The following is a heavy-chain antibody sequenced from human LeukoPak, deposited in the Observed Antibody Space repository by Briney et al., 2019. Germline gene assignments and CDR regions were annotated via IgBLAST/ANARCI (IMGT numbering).Heavy chain of an antibody. CDR2: ISSSGSTI. CDR1: GFTFSSYE. Sequence: GGSLRLSCAASGFTFSSYEMNWVRQAPGKGLEWVSYISSSGSTIYYADSVKGRFTISRDNAKNSLYLQMNSLRAEDTAVYYCAREVRGGDGFDPWGQGTLVTVSS. D-gene: IGHD2-21*01. J-gene: IGHJ5*02. CDR3: AREVRGGDGFDP. V-gene: IGHV3-48*03.